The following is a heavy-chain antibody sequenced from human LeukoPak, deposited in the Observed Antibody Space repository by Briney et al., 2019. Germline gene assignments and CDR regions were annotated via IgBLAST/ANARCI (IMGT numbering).Heavy chain of an antibody. Sequence: SVKVSCKASGGTFSSYAISWVRQAPGQGLEWMGRIIPILGTANYAQKFQGRVTITADKSTSTAYMELSSLRSEDTAVYYCARSGYCSGGSCYYRHFDYWGQGTLVTVSS. CDR1: GGTFSSYA. CDR3: ARSGYCSGGSCYYRHFDY. CDR2: IIPILGTA. J-gene: IGHJ4*02. D-gene: IGHD2-15*01. V-gene: IGHV1-69*04.